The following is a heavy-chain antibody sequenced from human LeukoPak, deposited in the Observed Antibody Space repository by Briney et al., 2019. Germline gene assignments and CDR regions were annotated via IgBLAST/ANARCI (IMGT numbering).Heavy chain of an antibody. CDR2: IRYDGNYN. Sequence: PGGSLRLSCTASGLSLSSYDIHWVRQAPGKGLEWVAFIRYDGNYNYYADIVKGRFTISRDDSKNTMFLQMTNLRPDDTAVYFCAKDRMTVFESWGQGTLVTVSS. V-gene: IGHV3-30*02. CDR3: AKDRMTVFES. D-gene: IGHD2-21*02. CDR1: GLSLSSYD. J-gene: IGHJ4*02.